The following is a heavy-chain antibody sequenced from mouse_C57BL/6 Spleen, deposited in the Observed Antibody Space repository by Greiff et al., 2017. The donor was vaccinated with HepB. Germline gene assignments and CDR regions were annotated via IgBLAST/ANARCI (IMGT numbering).Heavy chain of an antibody. J-gene: IGHJ2*01. Sequence: VQLQQPGTELVKPGASVKLSCKASGYTFTSYWMHWVKQRPGQGLEWIGNINPSNGGTNYNEKFKSKATLTVDKSSSTAYMQLSSLTSEDSAVYYCAREGQLRLRYFDYWGQGTTLTVSS. CDR1: GYTFTSYW. V-gene: IGHV1-53*01. CDR3: AREGQLRLRYFDY. CDR2: INPSNGGT. D-gene: IGHD3-2*02.